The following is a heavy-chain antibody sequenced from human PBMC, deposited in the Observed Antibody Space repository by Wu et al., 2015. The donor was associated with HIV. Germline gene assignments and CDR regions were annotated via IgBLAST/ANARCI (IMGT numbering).Heavy chain of an antibody. D-gene: IGHD4-11*01. CDR3: ARGSIKDMTTASFYYYVMDV. V-gene: IGHV1-69*05. J-gene: IGHJ6*02. CDR1: GGGFNSYA. CDR2: VIPVIGTP. Sequence: QVQLVQSGPEVKNPGSSVKVSCKASGGGFNSYAISWVRQAPGQGLEWMGGVIPVIGTPNFSQKFQGRVTITSDESTATVYMEMSTLRSEDTAVYYCARGSIKDMTTASFYYYVMDVWAKGPRSPSP.